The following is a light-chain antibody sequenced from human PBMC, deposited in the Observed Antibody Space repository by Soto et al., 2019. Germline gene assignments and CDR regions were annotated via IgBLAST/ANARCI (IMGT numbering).Light chain of an antibody. CDR3: QKYGSSPLT. CDR2: GES. V-gene: IGKV3-20*01. J-gene: IGKJ4*01. Sequence: EIVLTQSPATLSLSPGERAPLSCRASQSVSSNLAWYRQKTGQAPRLLLYGESTRATGIPVRLSGSGFGTDLNLTISRLEPEDFAVYYCQKYGSSPLTFGGGTKVDIK. CDR1: QSVSSN.